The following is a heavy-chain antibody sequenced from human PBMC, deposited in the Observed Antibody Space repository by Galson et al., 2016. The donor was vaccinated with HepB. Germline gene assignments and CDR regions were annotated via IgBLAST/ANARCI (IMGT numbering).Heavy chain of an antibody. CDR3: ARDSGAFGEPWLSAFGI. Sequence: SLRLSCATSGFTFSIYGMNWVRQAPGKGLEWVSYISGSESTIYYADSVKGRFTSSRDNANNSLYLQMNSLRAEDTALYYCARDSGAFGEPWLSAFGIWGQGTMVTVSS. J-gene: IGHJ3*02. V-gene: IGHV3-48*01. CDR2: ISGSESTI. D-gene: IGHD3-10*01. CDR1: GFTFSIYG.